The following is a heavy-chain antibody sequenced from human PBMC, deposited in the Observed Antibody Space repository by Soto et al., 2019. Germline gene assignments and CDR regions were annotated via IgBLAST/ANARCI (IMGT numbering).Heavy chain of an antibody. J-gene: IGHJ4*02. CDR3: AREYYYDSSGFDY. V-gene: IGHV4-30-2*05. CDR2: IYHSGSI. D-gene: IGHD3-22*01. Sequence: PSETLSLTCAVSGGSISSGGYSWSWIRQPPGKGLEGIGYIYHSGSIYYNPSLKSRVTVSVDTSKNQFSLKLSSVTAADTAVYYCAREYYYDSSGFDYWGQGTLVTVSS. CDR1: GGSISSGGYS.